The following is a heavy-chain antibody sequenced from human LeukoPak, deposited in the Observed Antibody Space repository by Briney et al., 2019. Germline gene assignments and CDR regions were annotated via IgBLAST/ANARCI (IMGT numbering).Heavy chain of an antibody. CDR1: GGSISSGDYY. Sequence: SETLSLTCTVSGGSISSGDYYWSWIRQTPGKGLEWIGYILYTGSTYYNPSLKSRVTISVDTSRNQFSLKLSSVTAADTAVYYCASTAGYYYYMDVWGKGTTVTVSS. CDR2: ILYTGST. D-gene: IGHD5/OR15-5a*01. J-gene: IGHJ6*03. CDR3: ASTAGYYYYMDV. V-gene: IGHV4-30-4*02.